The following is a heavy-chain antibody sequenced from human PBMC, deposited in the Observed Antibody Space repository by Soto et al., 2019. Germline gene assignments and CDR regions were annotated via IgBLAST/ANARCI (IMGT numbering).Heavy chain of an antibody. J-gene: IGHJ4*02. CDR2: IITYNGNT. Sequence: QVQLVQSGAEVKKPGASVTVSCKASGYTFSSYAISWVRQAPGQGLEWMGWIITYNGNTNYAQKLQGRVTMTTDTSTTTAYTDLRSLRSDVTAVYYCARTGPPVDYWGQGPRVTVSS. V-gene: IGHV1-18*01. CDR3: ARTGPPVDY. CDR1: GYTFSSYA.